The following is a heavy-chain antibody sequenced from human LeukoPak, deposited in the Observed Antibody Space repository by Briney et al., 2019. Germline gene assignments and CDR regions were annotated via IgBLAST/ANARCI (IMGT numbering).Heavy chain of an antibody. CDR2: IYYSGTT. J-gene: IGHJ4*02. Sequence: SETLSLTCIVSGGSISNYYWSWIRQPPGKGLESIGYIYYSGTTNYNPSLKSRVTISVDTSRNQFSLKLSSVTAADTAVYYCARGYGRGGALDYWGQGTLATVSS. D-gene: IGHD5-18*01. V-gene: IGHV4-59*01. CDR3: ARGYGRGGALDY. CDR1: GGSISNYY.